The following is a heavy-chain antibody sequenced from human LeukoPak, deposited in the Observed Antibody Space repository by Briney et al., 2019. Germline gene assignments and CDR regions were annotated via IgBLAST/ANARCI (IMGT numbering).Heavy chain of an antibody. D-gene: IGHD3-10*01. CDR1: GFTFSSYE. CDR2: ISSSGSTI. Sequence: GGSLRLSCAASGFTFSSYEMNWVRQAPGKGLEWVSYISSSGSTIYYADSVKGRFTISRDNAKSSLYLQMNSLRAEDTAVYYCARSSSTYYYGSGMYQAPYYWGQGTLVTVSS. J-gene: IGHJ4*02. CDR3: ARSSSTYYYGSGMYQAPYY. V-gene: IGHV3-48*03.